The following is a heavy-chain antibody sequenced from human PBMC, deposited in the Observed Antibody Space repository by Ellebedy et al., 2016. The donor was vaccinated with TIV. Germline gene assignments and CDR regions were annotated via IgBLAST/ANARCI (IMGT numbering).Heavy chain of an antibody. CDR2: IKSKSDGGAT. D-gene: IGHD7-27*01. Sequence: GESLKISCAASGFTFSSYWMHWVRQAPGKGLEWVGRIKSKSDGGATDYAAPVKGRCTISRDDSKNTLFLQMNSLQTEDTAVYFCATTGDLRYPYYFDYWGQGALVTVSS. V-gene: IGHV3-15*07. J-gene: IGHJ4*02. CDR1: GFTFSSYW. CDR3: ATTGDLRYPYYFDY.